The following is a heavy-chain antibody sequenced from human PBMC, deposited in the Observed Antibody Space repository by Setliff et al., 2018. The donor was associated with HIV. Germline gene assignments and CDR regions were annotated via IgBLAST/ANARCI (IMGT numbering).Heavy chain of an antibody. D-gene: IGHD3-22*01. V-gene: IGHV4-34*01. CDR3: ARNPGRSGYYD. CDR2: INHSGST. CDR1: GGSFSGYY. Sequence: SETLSLTCAVYGGSFSGYYWSWIRQPPGKGLEWIGEINHSGSTNYNPSLKSRVTISVDTSKNQFSLKLSSVTAADTAVYYCARNPGRSGYYDWGQGTLVTVSS. J-gene: IGHJ4*02.